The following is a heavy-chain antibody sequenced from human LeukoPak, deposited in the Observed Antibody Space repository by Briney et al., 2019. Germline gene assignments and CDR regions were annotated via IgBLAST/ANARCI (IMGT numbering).Heavy chain of an antibody. CDR3: AKELHGSGNYAFDY. CDR2: VSVNGGTS. CDR1: GFTFSSCV. V-gene: IGHV3-23*01. J-gene: IGHJ4*02. D-gene: IGHD3-10*01. Sequence: GGSLRLSCAASGFTFSSCVVSWVRQAPGKGLEWVSTVSVNGGTSYYADSVKGRFTISRDNSKNTLYLQMNSLRAEDTAVYFCAKELHGSGNYAFDYWGQGTLVTVSS.